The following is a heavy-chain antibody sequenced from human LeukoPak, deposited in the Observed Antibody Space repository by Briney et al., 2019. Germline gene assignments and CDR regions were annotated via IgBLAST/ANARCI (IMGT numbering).Heavy chain of an antibody. V-gene: IGHV3-48*04. CDR2: ISSSGSTI. CDR3: ASSGYSGYEFDY. D-gene: IGHD5-12*01. J-gene: IGHJ4*02. Sequence: GGSLRLSCAASGFTFSSYSMNWVRQAPGKGLEWVSYISSSGSTIYYADSVKGRFTISRDNAKNSLYLQMNSLRAEDTAVYYCASSGYSGYEFDYWGQGSLVTVSS. CDR1: GFTFSSYS.